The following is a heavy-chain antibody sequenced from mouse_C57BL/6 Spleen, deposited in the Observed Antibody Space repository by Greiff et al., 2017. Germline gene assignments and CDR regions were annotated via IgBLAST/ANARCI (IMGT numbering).Heavy chain of an antibody. CDR2: IYPGDGDT. CDR1: GYAFSSSW. V-gene: IGHV1-82*01. CDR3: ASQSYYSNHAWFAY. J-gene: IGHJ3*01. Sequence: QVQLQQSGPELVKPGASVKISCKASGYAFSSSWMNWVKQRPGKGLEWIGRIYPGDGDTNYNGKFKGKATLTADKSSSTAYMQLSSLTSEDSAVYFCASQSYYSNHAWFAYWGQGTLVTVSA. D-gene: IGHD2-5*01.